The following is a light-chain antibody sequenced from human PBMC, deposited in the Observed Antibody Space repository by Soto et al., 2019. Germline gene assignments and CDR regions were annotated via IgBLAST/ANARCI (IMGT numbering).Light chain of an antibody. Sequence: QSALTQPASVSGSPGQSITISCTGTSSDVGSYNLVSWYQHPPGKAPKLMIYEGSKRPSGVSNRFSGSKSGNTASLTISGLQAEDEADYYCCSYAGSSTFPYVFGTGTKVTVL. CDR2: EGS. V-gene: IGLV2-23*03. CDR3: CSYAGSSTFPYV. CDR1: SSDVGSYNL. J-gene: IGLJ1*01.